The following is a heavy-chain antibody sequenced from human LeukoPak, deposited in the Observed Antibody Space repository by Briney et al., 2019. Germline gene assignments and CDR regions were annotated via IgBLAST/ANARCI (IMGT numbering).Heavy chain of an antibody. CDR2: INHSGSA. D-gene: IGHD4-17*01. CDR3: ARVDYGGDYFDY. V-gene: IGHV4-34*01. J-gene: IGHJ4*02. CDR1: GGSFSAYY. Sequence: PSETLSLTCAVSGGSFSAYYWTWIRQPPGKGLEWIGEINHSGSANYNPSLKSRVTISVDTSKNQFSLKLSSVTAADTAVYYCARVDYGGDYFDYWGQGTPVTVSS.